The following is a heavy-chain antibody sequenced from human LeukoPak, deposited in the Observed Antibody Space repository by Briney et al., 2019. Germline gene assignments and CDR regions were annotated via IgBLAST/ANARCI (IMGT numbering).Heavy chain of an antibody. CDR3: ARDREQWLVHHNFDY. D-gene: IGHD6-19*01. Sequence: GGSLRLSCAASGFTFSSYAMHWVRQAPGKGLEWVAVISYDGSNKYYADSVKGRFTISRDNSKNTLYLQMNSLRAEDTAVYYCARDREQWLVHHNFDYWGQGTLVTVSS. CDR2: ISYDGSNK. CDR1: GFTFSSYA. J-gene: IGHJ4*02. V-gene: IGHV3-30*04.